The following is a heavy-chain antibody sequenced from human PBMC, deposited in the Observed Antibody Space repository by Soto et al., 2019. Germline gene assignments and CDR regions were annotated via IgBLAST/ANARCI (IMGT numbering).Heavy chain of an antibody. J-gene: IGHJ6*02. Sequence: ASVKVSCKASGYTFTSYYMHWVRQAPGQGLEWMGIINPSGGSTSYAQKFQGRVTMTRDTSTSTVYMELSSLRSEDTAVYYCASGVVPAAMGSLRYYYYGMDVWGQGTTVTVSS. CDR1: GYTFTSYY. D-gene: IGHD2-2*01. V-gene: IGHV1-46*01. CDR3: ASGVVPAAMGSLRYYYYGMDV. CDR2: INPSGGST.